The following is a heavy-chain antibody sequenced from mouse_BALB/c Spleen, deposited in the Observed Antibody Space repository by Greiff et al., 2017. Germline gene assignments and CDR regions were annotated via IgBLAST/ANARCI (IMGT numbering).Heavy chain of an antibody. J-gene: IGHJ1*01. CDR3: ARKGFYYGSSYVDWYFDV. D-gene: IGHD1-1*01. V-gene: IGHV1-18*01. Sequence: VQLQQSGPELVKPGASVKIPCKASGYTFTDFNMDWVKQSHGKTLEWIGDINPNNGGTIYNQKFKGKATLTVDKSSSTAYMELRSLTSEDTAVYYCARKGFYYGSSYVDWYFDVWGAGTTVTVSS. CDR2: INPNNGGT. CDR1: GYTFTDFN.